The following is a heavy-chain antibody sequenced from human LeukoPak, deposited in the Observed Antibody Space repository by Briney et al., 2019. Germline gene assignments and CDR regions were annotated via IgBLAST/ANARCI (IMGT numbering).Heavy chain of an antibody. CDR1: GGTFSSHG. CDR3: ARDYNYDSSAYDDALDV. CDR2: IIPIFHTT. V-gene: IGHV1-69*05. J-gene: IGHJ3*01. Sequence: ASVKVSCKXSGGTFSSHGISWVRQAPGQGLEWMGGIIPIFHTTNYAQNFQDRLTITTDESTSTIYMELSSLRSDDTAVYYCARDYNYDSSAYDDALDVWGQGTMVTVSS. D-gene: IGHD3-22*01.